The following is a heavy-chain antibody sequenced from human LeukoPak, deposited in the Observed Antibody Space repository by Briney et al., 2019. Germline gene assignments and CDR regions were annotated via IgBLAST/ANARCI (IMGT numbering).Heavy chain of an antibody. CDR1: GFTVSSNY. CDR3: ARDPGWGSSWNSIVVFDY. Sequence: GGSLRLSCAASGFTVSSNYMSWVRQAPGKGLEWVSVIYSGGSTYYADSVKGRFTISRDNSKNTLYLQMNSLRAEDTAVYYCARDPGWGSSWNSIVVFDYWGQGTLVTVSS. V-gene: IGHV3-53*01. D-gene: IGHD6-13*01. CDR2: IYSGGST. J-gene: IGHJ4*02.